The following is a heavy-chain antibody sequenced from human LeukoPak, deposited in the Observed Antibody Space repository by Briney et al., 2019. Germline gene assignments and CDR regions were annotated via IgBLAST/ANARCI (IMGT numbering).Heavy chain of an antibody. CDR2: IYHSGST. D-gene: IGHD3-3*01. Sequence: SETLSLTCTVSGYSISSGYYWGWIRQPPGKGLEWIGSIYHSGSTYYNPSLKSRVTISVDTSKNQFSLKLSSVTAADTAVYYCARDYDYLGVGAFDIWGQGTMVTVSS. CDR3: ARDYDYLGVGAFDI. V-gene: IGHV4-38-2*02. J-gene: IGHJ3*02. CDR1: GYSISSGYY.